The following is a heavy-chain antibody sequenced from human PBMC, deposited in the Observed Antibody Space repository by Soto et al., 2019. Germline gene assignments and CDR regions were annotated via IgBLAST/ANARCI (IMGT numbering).Heavy chain of an antibody. CDR3: TTFPGDYYDSSGYLVRGTFDY. J-gene: IGHJ4*02. CDR2: IKSKTDGGTT. Sequence: PGGSLRLSCAASGFTFSNAWMNWVRQAPGKGLEWVGRIKSKTDGGTTDYAAPVKGRFTISRDDSKNTLYLQMNSLKTEDTAVYYCTTFPGDYYDSSGYLVRGTFDYWGQGTLVTVSP. CDR1: GFTFSNAW. V-gene: IGHV3-15*07. D-gene: IGHD3-22*01.